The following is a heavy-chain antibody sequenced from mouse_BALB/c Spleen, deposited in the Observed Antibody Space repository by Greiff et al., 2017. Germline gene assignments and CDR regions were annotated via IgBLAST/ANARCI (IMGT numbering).Heavy chain of an antibody. CDR3: TRGRGLGAMDG. CDR2: INPSNGGT. V-gene: IGHV1S81*02. CDR1: GYTFTSYY. Sequence: QVQLQQSGAELVKPGASVKLSCKASGYTFTSYYMYWVKQRPGQGLEWIGEINPSNGGTNFNEKFKSKATLTVDKSSSTAYMQLSSLTSEDSAVYYCTRGRGLGAMDGWGQGTSVTVSS. J-gene: IGHJ4*01.